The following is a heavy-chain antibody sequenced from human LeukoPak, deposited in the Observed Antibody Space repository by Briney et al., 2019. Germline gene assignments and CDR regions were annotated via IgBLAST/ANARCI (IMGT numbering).Heavy chain of an antibody. CDR2: IYYSGNS. V-gene: IGHV4-30-4*08. CDR3: ARGNNPYYFDY. D-gene: IGHD2/OR15-2a*01. CDR1: GGSINSGDDY. Sequence: SETLSLTCTVSGGSINSGDDYWSWIRQPPGKGLEWIGYIYYSGNSFYNPSLKSRVTISVDTSKNHVSLNLSSVTAADTAVYYCARGNNPYYFDYWGQGTLVTVSS. J-gene: IGHJ4*02.